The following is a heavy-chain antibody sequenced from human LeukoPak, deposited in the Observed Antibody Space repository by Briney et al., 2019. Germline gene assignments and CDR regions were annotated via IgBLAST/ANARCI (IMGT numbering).Heavy chain of an antibody. V-gene: IGHV4-34*01. D-gene: IGHD4-11*01. CDR2: INHSGST. CDR1: GGSFSGYY. CDR3: ARGQYSNYGRVAFDI. J-gene: IGHJ3*02. Sequence: SETLSLTCAVYGGSFSGYYWSWIRQPPGKGLEWIGEINHSGSTNYNPSLKSRVTISVDTSKNQFSLKLSSVTAAVTAVYYCARGQYSNYGRVAFDIWGQGTMVTVSS.